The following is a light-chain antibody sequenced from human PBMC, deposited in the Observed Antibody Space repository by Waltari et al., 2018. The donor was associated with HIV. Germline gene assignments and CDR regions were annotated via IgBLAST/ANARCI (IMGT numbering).Light chain of an antibody. CDR2: GAS. CDR1: QSVSSN. CDR3: QQSYITPHT. V-gene: IGKV3-15*01. J-gene: IGKJ1*01. Sequence: EIVMTQSPATLSVSPGERATLSCRASQSVSSNLAWYQQKPGQAPRLLIYGASTRATGIPSRFSGSGSGTDFTLTISSLQPEDFATYYCQQSYITPHTFGQGTKVEIK.